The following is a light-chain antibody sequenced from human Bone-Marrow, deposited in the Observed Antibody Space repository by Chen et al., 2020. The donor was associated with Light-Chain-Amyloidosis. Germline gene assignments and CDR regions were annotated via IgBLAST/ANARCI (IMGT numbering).Light chain of an antibody. J-gene: IGLJ3*02. V-gene: IGLV3-21*02. CDR3: QVWERSSDRPV. CDR2: DDS. Sequence: SYVLTQPSSVSVAPGQTATIACGGNNIGSTSVHWYQQMPGQAPLLVVYDDSDRPSGIPERLSGSNAGNTATLTISRVEAGDEADYYCQVWERSSDRPVFGGGTKLTVL. CDR1: NIGSTS.